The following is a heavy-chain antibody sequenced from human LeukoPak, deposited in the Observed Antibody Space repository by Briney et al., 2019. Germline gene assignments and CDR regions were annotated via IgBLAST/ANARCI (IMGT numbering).Heavy chain of an antibody. CDR2: IYYSGST. V-gene: IGHV4-39*07. J-gene: IGHJ5*02. CDR1: GGSISSSSYY. Sequence: SETLSLTCTVSGGSISSSSYYWGWLRQPPGKGLEWIGSIYYSGSTYYNPSLESRVTISVDTSKNQFSLKLSSVTAADTAVYYCARGGNYWPQWWFDPWGRGTLVSVSS. CDR3: ARGGNYWPQWWFDP. D-gene: IGHD1-26*01.